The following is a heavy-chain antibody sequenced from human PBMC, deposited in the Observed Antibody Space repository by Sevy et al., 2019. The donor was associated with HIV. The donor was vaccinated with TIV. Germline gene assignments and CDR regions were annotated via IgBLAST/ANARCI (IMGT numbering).Heavy chain of an antibody. CDR1: GGSISSSSYY. CDR2: IYYSGST. V-gene: IGHV4-39*01. CDR3: ARPTKNYDYVWGSFDAFDI. Sequence: SETLSLTCTVSGGSISSSSYYWGWIRQPPGKGLEWIGSIYYSGSTYYNPSLKSRVTISVDTSKNQFSLKLSSVTAADTAVYYCARPTKNYDYVWGSFDAFDIWGQGTMVTVSS. J-gene: IGHJ3*02. D-gene: IGHD3-16*01.